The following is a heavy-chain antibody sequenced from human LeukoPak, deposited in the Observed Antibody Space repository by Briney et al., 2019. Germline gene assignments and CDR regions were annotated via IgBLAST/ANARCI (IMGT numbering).Heavy chain of an antibody. CDR3: ARDHNYAFDN. V-gene: IGHV3-48*01. J-gene: IGHJ4*02. Sequence: GGSLRLSCTASGFPFIEYSMKWGRQAAGKGLEWISYIGIDSGNTKYADSVRGRFTISADKAKNSLYQQMNSLRVEDTAVYYCARDHNYAFDNWGQGTLVSVAS. CDR2: IGIDSGNT. CDR1: GFPFIEYS. D-gene: IGHD1-1*01.